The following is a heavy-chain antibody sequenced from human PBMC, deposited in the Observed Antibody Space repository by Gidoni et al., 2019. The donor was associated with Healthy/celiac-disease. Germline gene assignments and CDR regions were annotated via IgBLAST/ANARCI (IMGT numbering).Heavy chain of an antibody. J-gene: IGHJ3*02. D-gene: IGHD3-22*01. V-gene: IGHV4-34*01. CDR1: GGSFSGYY. CDR2: INHSGST. CDR3: ARPTLYYYDSSGYYYARHAFDI. Sequence: QVQLQQWGAGLLKPSETLSLTCAFYGGSFSGYYWRWIRQPPGKGLEWIGEINHSGSTNYNPSLKSRVTISVDTSKNQFSLKLSSVTAADTAVYYCARPTLYYYDSSGYYYARHAFDIWGQGTMVTVSS.